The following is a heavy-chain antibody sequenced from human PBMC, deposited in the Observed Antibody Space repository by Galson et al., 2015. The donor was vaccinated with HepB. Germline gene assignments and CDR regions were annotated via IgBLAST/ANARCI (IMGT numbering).Heavy chain of an antibody. D-gene: IGHD3-9*01. V-gene: IGHV3-64D*06. CDR2: ISSNGGST. J-gene: IGHJ5*02. CDR3: VKVPPSIYDILTGYSPGSDP. Sequence: SLRLSCAASGFTFSSYAMHWVRQAPGKGLEYVSAISSNGGSTYYADSVKGRFTISRDNSKNTLYLQMSSLRAEDTGVYYCVKVPPSIYDILTGYSPGSDPWGQGTLVTVSS. CDR1: GFTFSSYA.